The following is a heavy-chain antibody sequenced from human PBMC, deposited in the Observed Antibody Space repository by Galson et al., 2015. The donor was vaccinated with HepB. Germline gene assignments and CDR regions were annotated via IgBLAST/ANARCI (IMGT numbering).Heavy chain of an antibody. D-gene: IGHD3-9*01. V-gene: IGHV1-69*04. CDR3: ARDQGGEYDILTGYPHYYYYGMDV. J-gene: IGHJ6*02. CDR2: IIPILGIA. Sequence: SCKASGGTFSSYTISWVRQAPGQGLEWMGRIIPILGIANYAQKFQGRVTITADKSTSTAYMELSSLRSEDTAVYYCARDQGGEYDILTGYPHYYYYGMDVWGQGTTVTVSS. CDR1: GGTFSSYT.